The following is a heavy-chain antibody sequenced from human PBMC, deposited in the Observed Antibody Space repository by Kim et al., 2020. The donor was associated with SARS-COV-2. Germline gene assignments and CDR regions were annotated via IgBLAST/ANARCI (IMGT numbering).Heavy chain of an antibody. J-gene: IGHJ4*02. CDR1: GFTFSSDW. Sequence: GGSLRLSCAASGFTFSSDWMSWVRQAPGKGLEWVANIKQDGSEKYYVDSVKGRFTISRDNAKNSLYLQMNSLRAEDTAVYYCARQQGYSSGWYAYWGQGTLVTVSS. V-gene: IGHV3-7*01. CDR2: IKQDGSEK. CDR3: ARQQGYSSGWYAY. D-gene: IGHD6-19*01.